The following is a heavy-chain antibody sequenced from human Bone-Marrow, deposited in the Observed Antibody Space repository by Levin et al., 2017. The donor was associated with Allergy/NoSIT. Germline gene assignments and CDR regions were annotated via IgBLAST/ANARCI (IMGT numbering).Heavy chain of an antibody. CDR2: MKPNSGDT. CDR1: GYTFGTFE. Sequence: GESLKISCKTSGYTFGTFEINWVRQAPGQGLEWLGWMKPNSGDTGYAQKFQGRVTMTSDTAISTAYMELTSLTSDDTAVYYCTRGYSGSSPLDFWGQGTVVIVSS. J-gene: IGHJ4*02. V-gene: IGHV1-8*01. D-gene: IGHD1-26*01. CDR3: TRGYSGSSPLDF.